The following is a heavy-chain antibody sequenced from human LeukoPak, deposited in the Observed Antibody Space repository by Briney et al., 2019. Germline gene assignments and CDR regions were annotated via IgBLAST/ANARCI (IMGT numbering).Heavy chain of an antibody. CDR2: INSSSSYK. CDR3: ARDKNGYRGYRAPPPDY. J-gene: IGHJ4*02. V-gene: IGHV3-21*01. D-gene: IGHD5-12*01. CDR1: GFTFSSYC. Sequence: GGSLRLSCAASGFTFSSYCMTWVRQAPGKGLEWVSCINSSSSYKYYAASVRGCITISRDNAKNFLDLQMNSMNEEHTAVYYWARDKNGYRGYRAPPPDYWGQGTLVTVSS.